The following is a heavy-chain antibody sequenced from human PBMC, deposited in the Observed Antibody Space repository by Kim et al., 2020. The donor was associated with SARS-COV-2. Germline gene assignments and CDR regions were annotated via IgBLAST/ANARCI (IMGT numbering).Heavy chain of an antibody. D-gene: IGHD3-22*01. V-gene: IGHV4-39*01. CDR2: IYYSGST. CDR3: ARLIAYDSSGYYVYYFDY. Sequence: SETLSLTCTVSGGSISSSSYYWGWIRQPPGKGLEWIGSIYYSGSTYYNPSLKSRVTISVDTSKNQFSLKLSSVTAADTAVYYCARLIAYDSSGYYVYYFDYWGQGTLVTVSS. CDR1: GGSISSSSYY. J-gene: IGHJ4*02.